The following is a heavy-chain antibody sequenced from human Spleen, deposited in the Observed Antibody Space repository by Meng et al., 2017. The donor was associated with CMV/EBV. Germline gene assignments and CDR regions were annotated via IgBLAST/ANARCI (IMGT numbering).Heavy chain of an antibody. CDR1: GFTFSSYA. CDR3: ARAAIGFDY. V-gene: IGHV3-23*01. CDR2: ISGSGGST. J-gene: IGHJ4*02. D-gene: IGHD2-2*01. Sequence: GESLKISCAASGFTFSSYAMSWVRQAPGKGLEWVSAISGSGGSTYYADSVKGRFTISRDNAKNSLYLQMSSLRAEDTAVYYCARAAIGFDYWGQGTLVTVSS.